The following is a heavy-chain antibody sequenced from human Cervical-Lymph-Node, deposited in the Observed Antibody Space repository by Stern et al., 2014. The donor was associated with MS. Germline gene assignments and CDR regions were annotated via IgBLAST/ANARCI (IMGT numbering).Heavy chain of an antibody. V-gene: IGHV3-30*18. J-gene: IGHJ6*02. CDR2: ISYDGSNK. CDR1: GFTFSSCG. Sequence: MQLVESGGGVVQPGRSLRLSCAASGFTFSSCGMHWVRQAPGKGLEGVAGISYDGSNKYYPDSVKGLFTISRDNSKNTLYLQMNSLRAEDTAVYYCAKGGGLDHWGYYGMDVWGQGTTVTVSS. D-gene: IGHD2-15*01. CDR3: AKGGGLDHWGYYGMDV.